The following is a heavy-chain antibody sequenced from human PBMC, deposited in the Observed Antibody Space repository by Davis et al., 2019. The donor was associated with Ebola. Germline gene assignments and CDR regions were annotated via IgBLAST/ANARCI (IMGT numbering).Heavy chain of an antibody. D-gene: IGHD5-24*01. Sequence: GESLKISCAASGFTFSDYYMSWIRQAPGKGLEWVSYISSSGSTIYYADSVKGRFTISRDNAKNSLYLQLNSLRDEDTAQYYCARDAEDGSGNWFFDFRGRGALVTVSS. CDR1: GFTFSDYY. V-gene: IGHV3-11*04. CDR2: ISSSGSTI. J-gene: IGHJ2*01. CDR3: ARDAEDGSGNWFFDF.